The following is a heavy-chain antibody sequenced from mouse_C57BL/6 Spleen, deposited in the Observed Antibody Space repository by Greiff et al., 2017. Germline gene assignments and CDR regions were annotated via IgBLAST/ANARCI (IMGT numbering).Heavy chain of an antibody. Sequence: DVKLVESEGGLVQPGSSMKLSCTASGFTFSDYYMAWVRQVPEKGLEWVANINYDGSSTYYLDSLKSRFIISRDNAKNILYLQMSSLKSEDTATYYCARVYYYGSSYGYFDVWGTGTTVTVSS. CDR2: INYDGSST. CDR3: ARVYYYGSSYGYFDV. V-gene: IGHV5-16*01. J-gene: IGHJ1*03. D-gene: IGHD1-1*01. CDR1: GFTFSDYY.